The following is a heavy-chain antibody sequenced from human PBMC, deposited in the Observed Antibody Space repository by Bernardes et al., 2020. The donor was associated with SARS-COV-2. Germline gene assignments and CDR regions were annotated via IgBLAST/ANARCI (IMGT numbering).Heavy chain of an antibody. CDR3: ARGTWGSCNS. Sequence: GGSLRLSCAASGFTFSSYSMNWVRQAPGKGLEWVSSISSSSSYIYYADSVKGRFTVSRDNAKNTMYLQMNSLRAEDTALYYCARGTWGSCNSWGQGTLVTVSS. J-gene: IGHJ4*02. CDR1: GFTFSSYS. CDR2: ISSSSSYI. D-gene: IGHD3-16*01. V-gene: IGHV3-21*01.